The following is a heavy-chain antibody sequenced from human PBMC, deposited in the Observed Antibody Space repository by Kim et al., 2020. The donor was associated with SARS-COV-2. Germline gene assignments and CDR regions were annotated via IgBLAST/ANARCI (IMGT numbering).Heavy chain of an antibody. CDR3: AKNRDYYYYGMDV. Sequence: GVSLRLSCAASGFTFSSYGMHWVRQAPGKWLEWVAVIWYDGSNKYYADSVKGRFTISRDNSKNTLYLQMNSLRAEDKAVDYCAKNRDYYYYGMDVWGQGTTVPVSS. J-gene: IGHJ6*02. V-gene: IGHV3-33*06. CDR2: IWYDGSNK. CDR1: GFTFSSYG.